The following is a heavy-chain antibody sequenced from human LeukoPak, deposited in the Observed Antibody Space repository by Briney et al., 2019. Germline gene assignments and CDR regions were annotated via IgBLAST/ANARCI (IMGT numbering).Heavy chain of an antibody. J-gene: IGHJ3*02. V-gene: IGHV3-53*01. CDR1: GFTVSSNY. CDR3: AKMNGRKRITMVRGVMSAFDI. Sequence: GGSLRLSCAASGFTVSSNYMSWVRQAPGKGLEWVSVIYSGGSTYYADSVKGRFTISRDNSKNTLYLQMNSLRAEDTAVYYCAKMNGRKRITMVRGVMSAFDIWGQGTMVTVSS. D-gene: IGHD3-10*01. CDR2: IYSGGST.